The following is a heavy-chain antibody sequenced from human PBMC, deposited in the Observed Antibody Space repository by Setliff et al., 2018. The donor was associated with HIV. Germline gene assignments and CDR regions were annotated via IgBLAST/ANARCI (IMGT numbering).Heavy chain of an antibody. CDR3: ARAPYVSGSFGWFDP. CDR2: IHYTGTT. V-gene: IGHV4-31*01. D-gene: IGHD3-10*01. J-gene: IGHJ5*02. CDR1: GGSISSSSYY. Sequence: SETLSLTCTVSGGSISSSSYYWNWFRQYPGKGLEGIGYIHYTGTTNQNPSLRSLITISLDTSKNQFSLKLTSVTAVDTAVYYCARAPYVSGSFGWFDPWGQGTLVTVSS.